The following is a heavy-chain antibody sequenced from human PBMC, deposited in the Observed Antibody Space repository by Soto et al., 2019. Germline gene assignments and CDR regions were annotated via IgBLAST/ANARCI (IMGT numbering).Heavy chain of an antibody. V-gene: IGHV3-30-3*01. CDR3: ARPRLRFLAWLAYGMDV. D-gene: IGHD3-3*01. J-gene: IGHJ6*02. CDR2: ISYDGSNK. CDR1: GFTFSSYA. Sequence: QVQLVESGGGVVQPGRSLRLSCAASGFTFSSYAMHWVRQAPGKGLEWVAIISYDGSNKYYADSVKGRSTISRDNSKNTLYLQMNRLRAKDTAVYYCARPRLRFLAWLAYGMDVWGQRTTVTVAS.